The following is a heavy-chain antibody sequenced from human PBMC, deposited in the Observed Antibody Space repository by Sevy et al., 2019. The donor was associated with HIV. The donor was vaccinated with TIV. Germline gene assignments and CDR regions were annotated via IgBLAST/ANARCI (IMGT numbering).Heavy chain of an antibody. V-gene: IGHV3-21*01. CDR1: GFTFSSYS. CDR3: ARGQNGKYDY. D-gene: IGHD1-1*01. CDR2: ISSSSTYI. Sequence: GESLKISCAASGFTFSSYSMTWVRQAPGKGLEWVSSISSSSTYIFYADSVKGRSTISRDNAKNSLYLQMNTLRAEDSALYYCARGQNGKYDYWGQGTLVTVSS. J-gene: IGHJ4*02.